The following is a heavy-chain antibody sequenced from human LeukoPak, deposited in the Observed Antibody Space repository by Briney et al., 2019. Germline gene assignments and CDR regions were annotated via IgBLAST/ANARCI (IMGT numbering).Heavy chain of an antibody. Sequence: GGSLRLSCAASGFTFGGYAMSWVRQTPGRGLEWVSGISPSGDKTDYADSVKGRFTISRDNSKNTMYMRMNSLRAEDTAIYYCVRGRLVRGLFISHDYWGQGNLVTVSS. D-gene: IGHD3-10*01. CDR3: VRGRLVRGLFISHDY. J-gene: IGHJ4*02. V-gene: IGHV3-23*01. CDR2: ISPSGDKT. CDR1: GFTFGGYA.